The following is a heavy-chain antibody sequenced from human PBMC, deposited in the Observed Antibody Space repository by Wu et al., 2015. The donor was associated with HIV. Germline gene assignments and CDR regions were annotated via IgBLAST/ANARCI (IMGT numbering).Heavy chain of an antibody. CDR1: GGTLSSYA. Sequence: QVQLVQSGGDVKKSGSSMKVSCKASGGTLSSYAISWVRQAPGQGLEWMGWISAYNGNTNYAQILQGRVTMTTDTSTSTAYMELRSLRSDDTAVYYCARVRCSNTNCWGPYNWFDPWGQGTLVTVSS. CDR3: ARVRCSNTNCWGPYNWFDP. V-gene: IGHV1-18*01. CDR2: ISAYNGNT. J-gene: IGHJ5*02. D-gene: IGHD2-2*01.